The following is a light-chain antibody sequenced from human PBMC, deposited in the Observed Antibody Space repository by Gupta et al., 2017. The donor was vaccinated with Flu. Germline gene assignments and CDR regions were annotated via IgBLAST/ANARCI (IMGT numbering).Light chain of an antibody. V-gene: IGLV2-14*03. CDR3: SSYTSNPTIWV. Sequence: ITTPTTGTTGDIGGRDHVSLYQQHPGPAPNLMIYDVNNRPPGISNRLCGSKSGTTASLTISVLQPEDEAEYFCSSYTSNPTIWVFGGGTKLTVL. CDR2: DVN. CDR1: TGDIGGRDH. J-gene: IGLJ3*02.